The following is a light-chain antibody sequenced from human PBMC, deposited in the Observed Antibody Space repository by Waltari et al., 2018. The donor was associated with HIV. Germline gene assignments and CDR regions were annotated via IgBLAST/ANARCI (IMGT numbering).Light chain of an antibody. Sequence: QSVVTQPPSASGTPGQNISISCSGDISNLGGNFVYWYQQRPGTAPRLLIYRNDQRHSWVPDRFSGSKSATSASLAISGLRSEDEADYHCSTWDNSLSHWVFGGGTKVTVL. V-gene: IGLV1-47*01. CDR3: STWDNSLSHWV. J-gene: IGLJ3*02. CDR2: RND. CDR1: ISNLGGNF.